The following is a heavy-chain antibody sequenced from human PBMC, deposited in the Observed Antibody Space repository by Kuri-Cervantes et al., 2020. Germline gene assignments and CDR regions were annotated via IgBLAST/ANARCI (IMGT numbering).Heavy chain of an antibody. Sequence: ASVKVSCKASGYTFTSYGISWVRQAPGQGLEWMGIINPSGGSTSYAQKFQGRVTMTRDTSTSTVYMELSSLRSEDTAVYYCARSSGVGSTVAGLGFDYWGQGTLVTVSS. J-gene: IGHJ4*02. V-gene: IGHV1-46*01. CDR3: ARSSGVGSTVAGLGFDY. D-gene: IGHD6-19*01. CDR1: GYTFTSYG. CDR2: INPSGGST.